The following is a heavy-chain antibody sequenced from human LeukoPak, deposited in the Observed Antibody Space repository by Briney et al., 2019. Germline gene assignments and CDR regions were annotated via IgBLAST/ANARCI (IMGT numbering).Heavy chain of an antibody. CDR1: GFTFDSYA. V-gene: IGHV3-23*01. J-gene: IGHJ6*03. D-gene: IGHD2-21*02. CDR3: AKRGGLPPLDYYYYYMDV. Sequence: GALRLSCAASGFTFDSYAMSWVRQAPGKGLEWVSAISGSGGSTYYADSVKGRFTISRDNSKNTLHLQMNSLRAEDTAVYYCAKRGGLPPLDYYYYYMDVWGKGTTVTVSS. CDR2: ISGSGGST.